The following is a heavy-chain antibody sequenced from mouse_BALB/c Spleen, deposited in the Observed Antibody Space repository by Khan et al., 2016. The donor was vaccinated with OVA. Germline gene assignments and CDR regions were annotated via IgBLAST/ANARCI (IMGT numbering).Heavy chain of an antibody. J-gene: IGHJ3*01. D-gene: IGHD2-12*01. CDR2: IWSDGST. V-gene: IGHV2-4-1*01. CDR3: ARNSYRYDLTY. CDR1: GFSLITYG. Sequence: QVQLKQSGPGLVQPSQSLSITCTVSGFSLITYGVHWVRQSPGKGLEWLGVIWSDGSTDYNAAFISRLIITKDNSKSQVFFKMNSLQADDTAIYYCARNSYRYDLTYWGRGTLVTVSA.